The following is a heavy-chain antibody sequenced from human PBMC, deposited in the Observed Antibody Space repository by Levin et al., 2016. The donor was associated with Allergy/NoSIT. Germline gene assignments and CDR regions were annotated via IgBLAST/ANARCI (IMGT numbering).Heavy chain of an antibody. Sequence: WIRQPPGKGLEWVSYISSSGSTIYYADSVKGRFTISRDNAKNSLYLQMNSLRAEDTAVYYCARASYYYDSSGYYYAYWGQGTLVTVSS. CDR3: ARASYYYDSSGYYYAY. D-gene: IGHD3-22*01. CDR2: ISSSGSTI. J-gene: IGHJ4*02. V-gene: IGHV3-11*01.